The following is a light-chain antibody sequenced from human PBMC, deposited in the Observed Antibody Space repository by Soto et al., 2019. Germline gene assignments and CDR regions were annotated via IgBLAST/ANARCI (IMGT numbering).Light chain of an antibody. Sequence: VMTQSPATPSLSSGERATLSCKASQSVSSKLVWYQQKPSQAPRFLIYGASTRATGIPARFRGSGSGTEFTLTIDNLQSEDLAVYDCQQYNDWPPAVGGGTKGEIK. J-gene: IGKJ4*01. CDR1: QSVSSK. CDR3: QQYNDWPPA. CDR2: GAS. V-gene: IGKV3-15*01.